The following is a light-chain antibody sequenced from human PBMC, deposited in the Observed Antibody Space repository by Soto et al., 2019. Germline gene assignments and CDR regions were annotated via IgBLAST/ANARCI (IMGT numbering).Light chain of an antibody. V-gene: IGLV2-23*03. J-gene: IGLJ1*01. CDR3: GAYADSSTFRKV. CDR1: SSDVGSYNL. CDR2: EGS. Sequence: QSALTQPASVSGSRGQSITISCTGTSSDVGSYNLVSWYQQHPGKAPKLMIYEGSKRPSGVSNRFSGSKSGNTASLTISGLQAEDVADYYCGAYADSSTFRKVCGTGIKVTGL.